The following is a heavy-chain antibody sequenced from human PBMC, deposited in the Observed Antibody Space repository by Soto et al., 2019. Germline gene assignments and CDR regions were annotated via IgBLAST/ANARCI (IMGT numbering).Heavy chain of an antibody. CDR2: ISATGETI. CDR1: GFNFSDFY. CDR3: ASKLQGSRRKYYFHF. D-gene: IGHD1-26*01. Sequence: QVQLVESGGALVKPGGSLRLSCAASGFNFSDFYISWIRQAPGKGLEWVSFISATGETIYYAESVKGRFTISRDNAQKSLVLQMNSLRAEETAIYYCASKLQGSRRKYYFHFWGQGSLVTVSS. J-gene: IGHJ4*02. V-gene: IGHV3-11*01.